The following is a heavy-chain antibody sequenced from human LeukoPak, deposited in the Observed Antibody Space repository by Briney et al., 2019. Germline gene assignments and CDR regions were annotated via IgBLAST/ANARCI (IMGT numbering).Heavy chain of an antibody. Sequence: PGGSLRLSCAASGFTFSSYWMSWVRQAPGKGLEWVANIKQDGSEKYYVDSVKGRFTISRDNAKNSLYLQMNSLRAEDTAVYYCVKLNYDILTGYYYFDYWGQETLVTVSS. D-gene: IGHD3-9*01. J-gene: IGHJ4*02. CDR3: VKLNYDILTGYYYFDY. CDR2: IKQDGSEK. V-gene: IGHV3-7*01. CDR1: GFTFSSYW.